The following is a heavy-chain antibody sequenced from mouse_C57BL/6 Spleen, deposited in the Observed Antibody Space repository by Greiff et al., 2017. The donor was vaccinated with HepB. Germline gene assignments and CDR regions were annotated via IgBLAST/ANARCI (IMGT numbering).Heavy chain of an antibody. V-gene: IGHV1-26*01. J-gene: IGHJ3*01. CDR2: INPNNGGT. CDR3: AGDDYDPWFAY. Sequence: EVQLQQSGPELVKPGASVKISCKASGYTFTDYYMNWVKQSHGKSLEWIGDINPNNGGTSYNQKFKGKATLTVDKSSSTAYMELRSLTSEDSAVYYCAGDDYDPWFAYWGQGTLVTVSA. CDR1: GYTFTDYY. D-gene: IGHD2-4*01.